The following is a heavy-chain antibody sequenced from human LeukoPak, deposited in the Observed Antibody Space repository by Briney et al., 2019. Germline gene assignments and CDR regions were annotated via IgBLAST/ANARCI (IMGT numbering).Heavy chain of an antibody. D-gene: IGHD1-26*01. CDR2: IYYSGST. Sequence: SETLSLTCTISGDSTSSDRYYGGWVRQPPGKGLEWIGNIYYSGSTYYNPSLKSRVTMSVDTSKNQFFLKLNSVTAADTAVYYCARGRPYSGGYHLDYWGQGTLVTVSP. CDR1: GDSTSSDRYY. CDR3: ARGRPYSGGYHLDY. J-gene: IGHJ4*02. V-gene: IGHV4-39*01.